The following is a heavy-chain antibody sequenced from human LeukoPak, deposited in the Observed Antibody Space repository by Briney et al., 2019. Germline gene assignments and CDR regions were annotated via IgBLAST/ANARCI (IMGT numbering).Heavy chain of an antibody. Sequence: ASVTVSCKASGYTFTSYDINWVRQATGQGLEWMGWMNPNSGNTGYAQKFQGRVTITRNTSISTAYMELSSLRSEDTAVYYCARGVALIVGATAPTEPDAFDIWGQGTMVTVSS. CDR2: MNPNSGNT. CDR1: GYTFTSYD. J-gene: IGHJ3*02. D-gene: IGHD1-26*01. V-gene: IGHV1-8*03. CDR3: ARGVALIVGATAPTEPDAFDI.